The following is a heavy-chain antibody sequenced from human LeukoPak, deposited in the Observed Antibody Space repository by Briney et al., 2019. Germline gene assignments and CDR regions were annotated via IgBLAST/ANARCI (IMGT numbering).Heavy chain of an antibody. CDR1: GGTFSSYA. V-gene: IGHV7-4-1*01. J-gene: IGHJ4*02. CDR2: INTNTGNP. CDR3: Y. D-gene: IGHD4-11*01. Sequence: ASVKVSCKASGGTFSSYAISCVRQAPGQGLEWMGWINTNTGNPTYAQGFTGRFVFSLDTSVSTAYYCARAVGDTVTLYYFDYWGQGTLVTVSS.